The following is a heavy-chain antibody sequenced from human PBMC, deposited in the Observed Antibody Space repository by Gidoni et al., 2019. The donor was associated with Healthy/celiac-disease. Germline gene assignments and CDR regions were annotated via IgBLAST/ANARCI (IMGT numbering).Heavy chain of an antibody. D-gene: IGHD6-13*01. CDR3: ARTPARGSWSYFVDY. V-gene: IGHV4-61*02. J-gene: IGHJ4*02. Sequence: QVQLQESGPGLVKPSQTLSLTCTVSGGSISSGSYYWSWIRQPAGKGLEWIGRIYTSGSTNYNPSLKSRVTMSVDTSKNQFSLKLSSVTAADTAVYYCARTPARGSWSYFVDYWGQGTLVTVSS. CDR1: GGSISSGSYY. CDR2: IYTSGST.